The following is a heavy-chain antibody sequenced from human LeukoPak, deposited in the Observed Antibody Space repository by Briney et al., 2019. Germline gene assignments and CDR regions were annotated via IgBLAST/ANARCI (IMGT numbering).Heavy chain of an antibody. J-gene: IGHJ4*02. CDR2: INPSGGST. CDR3: ESRPLRGNWYLPDY. D-gene: IGHD6-13*01. V-gene: IGHV1-46*01. CDR1: GYTFTSYY. Sequence: GASVKVSCKASGYTFTSYYMHWVRQAPGQGLEWMGIINPSGGSTSYAQKFQGRVTITRDTSTSTVYMELSSLRSEATAVYYCESRPLRGNWYLPDYWGQGTLVTVSS.